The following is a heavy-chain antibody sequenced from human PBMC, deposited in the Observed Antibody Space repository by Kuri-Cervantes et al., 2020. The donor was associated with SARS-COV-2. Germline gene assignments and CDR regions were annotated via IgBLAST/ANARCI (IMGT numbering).Heavy chain of an antibody. D-gene: IGHD3-3*01. CDR1: GGSISSSSYY. CDR3: ARDPSRGVRWSGYPNYFDY. Sequence: SETLSLTCTVSGGSISSSSYYWGWIRQPPGKGLEWIGSIYYSGSTYYNPSPKSRVTISVDTSKNQFSLKLSSVTAADTAVYYCARDPSRGVRWSGYPNYFDYWGQGTLVTVSS. V-gene: IGHV4-39*07. CDR2: IYYSGST. J-gene: IGHJ4*02.